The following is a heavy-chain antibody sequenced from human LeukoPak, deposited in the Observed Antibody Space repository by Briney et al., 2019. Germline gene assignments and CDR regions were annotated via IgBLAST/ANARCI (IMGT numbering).Heavy chain of an antibody. CDR2: IYTSGST. V-gene: IGHV4-61*02. Sequence: SETLSLTCTVSGGSISSGSYYRSWIRQPAGKGLEWIGRIYTSGSTNYNPSLKSRVTISVDTSKNQFSLKLSSVTAADTAVYYCARGSGGSYSYYYYMDVWGKGTTVTVSS. D-gene: IGHD1-26*01. J-gene: IGHJ6*03. CDR1: GGSISSGSYY. CDR3: ARGSGGSYSYYYYMDV.